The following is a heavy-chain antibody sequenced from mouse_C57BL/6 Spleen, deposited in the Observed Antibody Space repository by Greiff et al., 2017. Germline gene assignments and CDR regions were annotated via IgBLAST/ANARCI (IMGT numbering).Heavy chain of an antibody. D-gene: IGHD1-1*01. CDR3: ARGGYGSSPRYFDY. CDR1: GYTFTSYW. J-gene: IGHJ2*01. Sequence: LQQPGAELVRPGSSVKLSCKASGYTFTSYWMHWVKQRPIQGLEWIGNIDPSDSETHYNQKFKDKATLTVDKSSSTAYMQLSSLTSEDSAVYYCARGGYGSSPRYFDYWGQGTTLTVSS. CDR2: IDPSDSET. V-gene: IGHV1-52*01.